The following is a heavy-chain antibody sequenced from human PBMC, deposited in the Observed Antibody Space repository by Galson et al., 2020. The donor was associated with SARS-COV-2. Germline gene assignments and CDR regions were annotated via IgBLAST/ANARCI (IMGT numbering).Heavy chain of an antibody. D-gene: IGHD3-10*01. V-gene: IGHV1-24*01. CDR1: GYTLIELS. Sequence: ASVTVSCKVSGYTLIELSMHWVRQAPGKGLEWMGGSDPEDGETIYAQKFQGRVTMNEDTSTDTAYMELSSLRSEDTAVYYCAISVIRGLIVTHFDYWGQGTLVTVSS. J-gene: IGHJ4*02. CDR3: AISVIRGLIVTHFDY. CDR2: SDPEDGET.